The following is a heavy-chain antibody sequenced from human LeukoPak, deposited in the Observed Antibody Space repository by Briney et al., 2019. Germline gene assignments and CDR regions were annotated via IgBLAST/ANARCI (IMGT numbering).Heavy chain of an antibody. CDR2: ISPNSGGT. Sequence: ASVKVSCKPSGYTFTDYYIHWVRQAPGQGLEYMGWISPNSGGTNYAQMFQGRVTMTSDTSINTAFMELRSLRSDDTAVFYCARDSTGGYPDYWGQGTLVTVSA. V-gene: IGHV1-2*02. CDR1: GYTFTDYY. D-gene: IGHD7-27*01. CDR3: ARDSTGGYPDY. J-gene: IGHJ4*02.